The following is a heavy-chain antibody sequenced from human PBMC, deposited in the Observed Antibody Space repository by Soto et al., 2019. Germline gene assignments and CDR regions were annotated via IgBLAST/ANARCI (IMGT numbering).Heavy chain of an antibody. J-gene: IGHJ5*02. CDR3: ARSYGGVYGITIEGTNWLGT. CDR1: GDTFTSYY. D-gene: IGHD3-16*01. CDR2: INPNGGSI. Sequence: ASVNVSCKAPGDTFTSYYMHWVRQAPGHGLEWMGVINPNGGSIRFAQKFQGRVTMTRDTSRSTVYMELRGLTSEDTAVYYCARSYGGVYGITIEGTNWLGTWGLGTLVTASS. V-gene: IGHV1-46*01.